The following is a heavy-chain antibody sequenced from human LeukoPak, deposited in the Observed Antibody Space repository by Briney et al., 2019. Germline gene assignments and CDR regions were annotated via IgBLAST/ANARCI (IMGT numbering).Heavy chain of an antibody. CDR2: MSPNSGDT. J-gene: IGHJ4*02. Sequence: ASVKVSCKASGYTFTSYGISWVRQAPGQGLEWMGWMSPNSGDTGYAQKFQDRVTMTRNTSISTAYMELSSLRSDDTAVYYCARGPPNWGYDYWGPGTLVTVSS. CDR3: ARGPPNWGYDY. V-gene: IGHV1-8*02. D-gene: IGHD7-27*01. CDR1: GYTFTSYG.